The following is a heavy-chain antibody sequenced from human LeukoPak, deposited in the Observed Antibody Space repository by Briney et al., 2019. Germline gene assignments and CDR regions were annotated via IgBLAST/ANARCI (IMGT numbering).Heavy chain of an antibody. CDR1: GLTFSRCN. D-gene: IGHD1-7*01. V-gene: IGHV3-21*01. CDR2: IGTSSNNI. J-gene: IGHJ4*02. CDR3: ASGTVGNYALDY. Sequence: GGSLRLSCAASGLTFSRCNMNWVRQAPGKGLEWVSSIGTSSNNIYYTDSVKGRFTISRDNAKNSLYLQVDSLRVEDTAVYFCASGTVGNYALDYWGQGTLVTVSS.